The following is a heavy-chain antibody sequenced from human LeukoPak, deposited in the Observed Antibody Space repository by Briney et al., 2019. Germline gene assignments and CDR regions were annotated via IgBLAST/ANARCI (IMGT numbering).Heavy chain of an antibody. J-gene: IGHJ4*02. D-gene: IGHD5-18*01. CDR2: ISGSGSGT. V-gene: IGHV3-23*01. CDR3: AKVRGYSYGYAFDY. CDR1: GVTFNSYV. Sequence: GGSLRLSCEASGVTFNSYVMSWVRQAPGKGPEWVSGISGSGSGTYYADSVKGRFTISRDNSKNTLYLQMNSLRAEDTAVYYCAKVRGYSYGYAFDYWGQGTLVTVSS.